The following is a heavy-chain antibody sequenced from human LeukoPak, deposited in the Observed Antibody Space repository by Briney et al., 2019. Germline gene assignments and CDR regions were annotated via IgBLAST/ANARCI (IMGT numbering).Heavy chain of an antibody. CDR1: GYTFTSYA. J-gene: IGHJ3*02. D-gene: IGHD1-26*01. CDR2: INAGNGNT. V-gene: IGHV1-3*01. Sequence: SVKVSCKASGYTFTSYAMHRVRQAPGQRLEWMGWINAGNGNTQYSQKFQGRVTITRDTSASTAYMELSSLRSEDTAVYYCAARKIVGAMGAFDIWGQGTMVTVSS. CDR3: AARKIVGAMGAFDI.